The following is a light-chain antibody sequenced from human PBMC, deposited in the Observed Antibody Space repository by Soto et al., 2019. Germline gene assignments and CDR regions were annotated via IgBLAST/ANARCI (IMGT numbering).Light chain of an antibody. CDR3: QSYDSSLSGSGV. J-gene: IGLJ2*01. CDR1: SSNIGAGYD. V-gene: IGLV1-40*01. Sequence: QSVLTQPPSVSGAPGQRVTISCTGSSSNIGAGYDVHWYQQLPGTAPKLLIYGNSNRPSGVPDRFSGSKSGTSASLAITGHQADDEADYYCQSYDSSLSGSGVFGGGTQLTVL. CDR2: GNS.